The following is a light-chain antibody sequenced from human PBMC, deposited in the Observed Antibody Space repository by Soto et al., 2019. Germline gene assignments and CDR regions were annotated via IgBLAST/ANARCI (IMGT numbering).Light chain of an antibody. J-gene: IGLJ2*01. CDR3: SSYTSSSIVV. CDR1: SSDVGGYNY. CDR2: EVS. Sequence: QSALTQPASVSGSPGQSITISCTGTSSDVGGYNYVSWYQQHPGKAPKLMIYEVSNRPSGVSNLFSGSKSGNTASLTISGLQAEDEADYYCSSYTSSSIVVFGGGTKLTVI. V-gene: IGLV2-14*01.